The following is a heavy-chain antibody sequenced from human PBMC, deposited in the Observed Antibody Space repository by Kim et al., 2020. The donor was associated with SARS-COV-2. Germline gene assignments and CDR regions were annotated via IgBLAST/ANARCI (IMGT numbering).Heavy chain of an antibody. D-gene: IGHD4-17*01. J-gene: IGHJ3*02. V-gene: IGHV3-23*01. CDR2: IRASGGGT. CDR3: ARDANGDYMGTFDI. Sequence: GGSLRLSCAASGFIFSRYAMGWLRQAPGKGLEWVSSIRASGGGTQYADSVKGRFTISRDNSKNTLYLEMNNLGADDTALYYCARDANGDYMGTFDIWGRGTMVTVSS. CDR1: GFIFSRYA.